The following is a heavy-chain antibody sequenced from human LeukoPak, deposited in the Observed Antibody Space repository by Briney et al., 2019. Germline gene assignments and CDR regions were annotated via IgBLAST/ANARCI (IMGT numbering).Heavy chain of an antibody. CDR3: ARSHYYGSGSVYGMDV. CDR2: INPNSGGT. CDR1: GYTFTGYY. J-gene: IGHJ6*04. Sequence: ASVKVSCKASGYTFTGYYMHWVRQAPGQGLEWMGCINPNSGGTNYAQKFQGWVTMTRDTSISTAYMELSRLRSDDTAVYYCARSHYYGSGSVYGMDVWGKGTTVTVSS. V-gene: IGHV1-2*04. D-gene: IGHD3-10*01.